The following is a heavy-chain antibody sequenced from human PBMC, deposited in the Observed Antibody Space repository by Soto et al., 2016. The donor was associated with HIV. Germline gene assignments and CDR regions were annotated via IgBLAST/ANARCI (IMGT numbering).Heavy chain of an antibody. D-gene: IGHD2-2*01. V-gene: IGHV3-23*01. Sequence: EVQLLESGGGLVQPGGSLRLSCAASGFTFSSYAMSWVRQAPGKGLEWVSAISGSGGSTYYADSVKGRFTISRDNSKNTLYLQMNSLRAEDTAVYYCAKAPYIPYCSSTSCYGAFDIWGQGTMVTVSS. CDR1: GFTFSSYA. J-gene: IGHJ3*02. CDR2: ISGSGGST. CDR3: AKAPYIPYCSSTSCYGAFDI.